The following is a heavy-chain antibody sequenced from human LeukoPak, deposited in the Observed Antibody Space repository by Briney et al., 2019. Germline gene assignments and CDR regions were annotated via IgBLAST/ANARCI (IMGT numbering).Heavy chain of an antibody. Sequence: GGSLRLSCAASGFTFSSYSMNWVRQAPGKGLEWVSYISSSSSTIYYADSVKGRFTISRDNAKNSLYLQMNSLRAEDTAVYYCARALTPYYYYYMDVWGKGTTVTVSS. CDR2: ISSSSSTI. CDR1: GFTFSSYS. CDR3: ARALTPYYYYYMDV. J-gene: IGHJ6*03. V-gene: IGHV3-48*01. D-gene: IGHD3-16*01.